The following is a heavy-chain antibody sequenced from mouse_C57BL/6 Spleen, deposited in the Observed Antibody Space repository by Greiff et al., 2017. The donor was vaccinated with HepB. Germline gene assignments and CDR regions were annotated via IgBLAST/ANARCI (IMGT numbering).Heavy chain of an antibody. CDR2: IYPRDGST. J-gene: IGHJ2*01. CDR3: AKDYYGSGGYYFDY. Sequence: VQLVESGPELVKPGASVKLSCKASGYTFTSYDINWVKQRPGQGLEWIGWIYPRDGSTKYNEKFKGKATLTVDTSSSTAYMELHSLTSEDSAVYFCAKDYYGSGGYYFDYWGQGTTLTVSS. D-gene: IGHD1-1*01. V-gene: IGHV1-85*01. CDR1: GYTFTSYD.